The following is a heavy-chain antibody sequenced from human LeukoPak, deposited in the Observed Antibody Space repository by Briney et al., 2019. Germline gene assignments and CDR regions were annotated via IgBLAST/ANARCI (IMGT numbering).Heavy chain of an antibody. CDR3: ARDLIDYYDSSGYYFDY. Sequence: ASVKVSRKASGYTFTSYGISWVRQAPGKGLEWMGWISAYNGNTNYAQKLQGRVTMTTDTSTSTAYMELRSLRSDDTAVYYCARDLIDYYDSSGYYFDYWGQGTLVTVSS. CDR1: GYTFTSYG. J-gene: IGHJ4*02. CDR2: ISAYNGNT. V-gene: IGHV1-18*01. D-gene: IGHD3-22*01.